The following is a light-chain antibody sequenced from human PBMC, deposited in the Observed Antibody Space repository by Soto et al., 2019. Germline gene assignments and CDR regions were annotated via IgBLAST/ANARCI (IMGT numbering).Light chain of an antibody. CDR3: QQYGSSGT. CDR1: QSVSNNY. CDR2: GAS. J-gene: IGKJ1*01. Sequence: EILLTQSPGTLSRSAGERATISCRTSQSVSNNYLAWYQQKPGQAPRLLIYGASNRASGIPDRFSGSGYGRDFPLPISRLEPEDFAVYYCQQYGSSGTFGQGTKV. V-gene: IGKV3-20*01.